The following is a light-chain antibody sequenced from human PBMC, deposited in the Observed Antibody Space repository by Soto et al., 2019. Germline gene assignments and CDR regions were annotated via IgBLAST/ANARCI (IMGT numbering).Light chain of an antibody. Sequence: IAMTQSPATLAASPGERATLSCRASQSVSSNLAWYQQKPGQAPRLLIYGASTRATGIPARFSGSGSGAEFTLTISSLQSEDFAVYYCQQYNNWPPTFGQGTKVDI. CDR3: QQYNNWPPT. V-gene: IGKV3-15*01. J-gene: IGKJ1*01. CDR2: GAS. CDR1: QSVSSN.